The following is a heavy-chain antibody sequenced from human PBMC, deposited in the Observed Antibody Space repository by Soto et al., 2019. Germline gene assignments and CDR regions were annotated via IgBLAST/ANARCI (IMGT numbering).Heavy chain of an antibody. J-gene: IGHJ4*02. CDR1: GGSISSYY. D-gene: IGHD3-10*01. CDR3: ARSRGGYFDY. Sequence: QVQLQESGPGLVKPSETLSLTCTVSGGSISSYYWSWIRQPPGKGLEWIGYIDYSGSTNYNPSLKSRVTISVDTSKNLFSLKLSSVTAADTAVYYCARSRGGYFDYWGQGTLVTVSS. V-gene: IGHV4-59*01. CDR2: IDYSGST.